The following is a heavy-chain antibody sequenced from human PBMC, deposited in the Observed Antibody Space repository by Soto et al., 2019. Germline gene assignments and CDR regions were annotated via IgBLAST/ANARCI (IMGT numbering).Heavy chain of an antibody. Sequence: SLSLTCTVSGGSVSSGDYYWSWIRQPPGKGLEWIGYIYYSGSTYYNPSLKSRVTISVDTSKNQFSLKLSSVTAADTAVYYCAIRPYSGSYLDYWGQGTLVTVSS. D-gene: IGHD1-26*01. V-gene: IGHV4-30-4*01. CDR1: GGSVSSGDYY. J-gene: IGHJ4*02. CDR2: IYYSGST. CDR3: AIRPYSGSYLDY.